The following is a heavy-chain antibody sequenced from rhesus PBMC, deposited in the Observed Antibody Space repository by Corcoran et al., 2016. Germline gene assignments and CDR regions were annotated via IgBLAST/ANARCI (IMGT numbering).Heavy chain of an antibody. CDR3: ARGYGTNYNFDY. V-gene: IGHV4-73*01. CDR2: IDGNTASP. J-gene: IGHJ4*01. D-gene: IGHD4-29*01. CDR1: GGSISGFHY. Sequence: QVKLQQWGEGLVKPSETLSRTCAVYGGSISGFHYWTWIRQAPGKGLEWIGNIDGNTASPNHHPSLSTRVTISIDTSRNQFSLRLSPVTTADTAVYYCARGYGTNYNFDYWGPGVLVTVSS.